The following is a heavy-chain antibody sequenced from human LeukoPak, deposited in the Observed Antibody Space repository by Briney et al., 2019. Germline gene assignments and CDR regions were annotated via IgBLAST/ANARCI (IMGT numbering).Heavy chain of an antibody. V-gene: IGHV4-34*01. J-gene: IGHJ4*02. CDR1: GFTVSDNY. Sequence: PGGSLRLSCAASGFTVSDNYMSWVRQPPGKGLEWIGEVNLQGSTNYNPSLMGRVAISVDTSENHISLQLTSVTAADTAVYYCAREGGPYRPLDYSGQGTLVTVSS. CDR2: VNLQGST. CDR3: AREGGPYRPLDY.